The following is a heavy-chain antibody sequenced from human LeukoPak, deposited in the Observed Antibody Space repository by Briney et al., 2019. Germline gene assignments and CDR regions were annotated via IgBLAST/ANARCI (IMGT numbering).Heavy chain of an antibody. J-gene: IGHJ6*04. V-gene: IGHV7-4-1*02. Sequence: ASVKVSCKASGYTFTSYAMNWVRQAPGQGLEWMGWINTNTGNPTYAQGFTGRFVFSLDTSVSTAYLQISSLKAEDTAVYYCAREMHDFWSGYSTLILDVWGKGTTVTVSS. CDR1: GYTFTSYA. CDR3: AREMHDFWSGYSTLILDV. CDR2: INTNTGNP. D-gene: IGHD3-3*01.